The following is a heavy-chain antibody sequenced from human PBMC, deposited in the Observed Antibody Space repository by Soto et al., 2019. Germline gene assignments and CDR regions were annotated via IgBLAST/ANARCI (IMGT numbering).Heavy chain of an antibody. CDR2: ISGSGDDT. CDR3: AKRWDSPSGQFYFDY. D-gene: IGHD6-6*01. CDR1: GFTFSSYA. J-gene: IGHJ4*02. V-gene: IGHV3-23*01. Sequence: GGSLSLSCAASGFTFSSYAMSWVRQAPGKGLEWVSTISGSGDDTYYADSVKGRFTISRDNSKNTLFLQINTLRAEDTALYHCAKRWDSPSGQFYFDYWGQGTLVTVSS.